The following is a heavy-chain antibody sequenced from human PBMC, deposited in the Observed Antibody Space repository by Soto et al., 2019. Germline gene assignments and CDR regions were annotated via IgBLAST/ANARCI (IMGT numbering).Heavy chain of an antibody. CDR3: VKDFERSAFDH. CDR2: MYSTGNT. D-gene: IGHD3-3*01. V-gene: IGHV4-4*07. CDR1: GGSISSYH. J-gene: IGHJ4*02. Sequence: LSLTCSVSGGSISSYHWSWIRQPAGKGLEWIGRMYSTGNTNYNPSLKSRVTVSIDTSKNQFFLRLNSVTAADSAVYFCVKDFERSAFDHWGQGTPVTVSS.